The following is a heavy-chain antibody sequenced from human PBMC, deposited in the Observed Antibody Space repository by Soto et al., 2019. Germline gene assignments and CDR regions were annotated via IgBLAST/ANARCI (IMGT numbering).Heavy chain of an antibody. Sequence: EVQLLESGGGLVQPGGSLRVSCAASGFTFSSYSMSWVRQAPGKGLEWVSSISAAGGSAYYADPVKGRFTISRDNSKNTLYLQMNSLRAEDTAVYYCAKPPPYCSSNTCYFPFDSWGQGTLVTVSS. CDR1: GFTFSSYS. D-gene: IGHD2-2*01. CDR2: ISAAGGSA. J-gene: IGHJ5*01. V-gene: IGHV3-23*01. CDR3: AKPPPYCSSNTCYFPFDS.